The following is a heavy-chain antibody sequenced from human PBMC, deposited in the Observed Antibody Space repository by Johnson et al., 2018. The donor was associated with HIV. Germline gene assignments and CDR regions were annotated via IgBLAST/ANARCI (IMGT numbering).Heavy chain of an antibody. Sequence: VLLVESGGGLVQPGGSLRLSCAASGFTVSSNYMNWVRQAPGKGLEWVSVIYSGGSTYYADSVKGRFTISRDNSKNTVYLQMNSLRAEDTAVYYCARERARYNWNYVGAFDIWGQGTMVTVSS. CDR3: ARERARYNWNYVGAFDI. J-gene: IGHJ3*02. CDR2: IYSGGST. CDR1: GFTVSSNY. V-gene: IGHV3-66*01. D-gene: IGHD1-7*01.